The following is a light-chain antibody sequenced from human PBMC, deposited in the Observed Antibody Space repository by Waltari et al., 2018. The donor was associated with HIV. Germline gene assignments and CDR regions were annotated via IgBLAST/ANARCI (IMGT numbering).Light chain of an antibody. Sequence: SSRATQSIISTYLAWYLQRPCQAPRLLIYGASIRSPGIPDSFSGSGSVTDFTFTISILEPEDFAVYYCQQYGCSPWTFGQGTKVEIK. J-gene: IGKJ1*01. CDR2: GAS. CDR1: QSIISTY. V-gene: IGKV3-20*01. CDR3: QQYGCSPWT.